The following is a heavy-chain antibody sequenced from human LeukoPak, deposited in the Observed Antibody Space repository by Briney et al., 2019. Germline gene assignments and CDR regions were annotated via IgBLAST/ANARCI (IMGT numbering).Heavy chain of an antibody. CDR2: ISAYNGYT. CDR1: GYTFTNYG. Sequence: GASVKVSCKASGYTFTNYGISWVRQAPGQGLEWMGWISAYNGYTDYAQKLQFRVTMTTDTSTSTAYMELRSLRSDDTAVYYCARSTPRVPPFDYWGQGTLVTVSS. D-gene: IGHD2-2*01. CDR3: ARSTPRVPPFDY. J-gene: IGHJ4*02. V-gene: IGHV1-18*01.